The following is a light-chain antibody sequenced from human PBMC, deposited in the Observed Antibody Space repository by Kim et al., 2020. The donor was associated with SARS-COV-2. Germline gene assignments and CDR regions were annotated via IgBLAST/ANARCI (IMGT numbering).Light chain of an antibody. J-gene: IGLJ1*01. Sequence: QSALTQPPSASGSPGQSVTISCTGTSGDVGNSKYVSWYRQHPGEAPKLMLYEVNKRPSGVPDRFSGSKSGDTASLTVSGLQTEDEADYYCCSYADYNNYVFGTGTKVTVL. CDR3: CSYADYNNYV. CDR1: SGDVGNSKY. CDR2: EVN. V-gene: IGLV2-8*01.